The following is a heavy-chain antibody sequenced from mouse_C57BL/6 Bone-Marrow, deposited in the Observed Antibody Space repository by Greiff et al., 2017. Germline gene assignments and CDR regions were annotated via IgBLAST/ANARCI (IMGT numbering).Heavy chain of an antibody. V-gene: IGHV1-50*01. D-gene: IGHD1-1*01. CDR2: IDPSDSST. CDR1: GYTFTSYW. Sequence: QVQLQQPGAELVKPGASVKLSCKASGYTFTSYWMQWVKQRPGQGLEWIGEIDPSDSSTNYNQKFKGKATLTVDTSSSTAYMQLSSLTSEDSAVYYCARSGTTVVEDYWGQGTSVTVSS. J-gene: IGHJ4*01. CDR3: ARSGTTVVEDY.